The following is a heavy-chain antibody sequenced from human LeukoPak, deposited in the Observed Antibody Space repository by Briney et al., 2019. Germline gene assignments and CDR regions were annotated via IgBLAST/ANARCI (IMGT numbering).Heavy chain of an antibody. D-gene: IGHD2-21*02. CDR2: IIPILGIA. V-gene: IGHV1-69*04. J-gene: IGHJ4*02. CDR3: ARFGVVVTAIRCYYFDY. CDR1: GGTFSSYA. Sequence: SSVKVSCKASGGTFSSYAISWVRQAPGQGLEWMGRIIPILGIANYAQKFQGRVTITADKSTSTAYMELSSLRSEDTAVYYCARFGVVVTAIRCYYFDYWGQGTLVTVSS.